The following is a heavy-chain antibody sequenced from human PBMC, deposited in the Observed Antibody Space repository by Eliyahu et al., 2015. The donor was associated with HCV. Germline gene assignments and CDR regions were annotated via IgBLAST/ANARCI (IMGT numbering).Heavy chain of an antibody. D-gene: IGHD6-6*01. V-gene: IGHV3-33*01. J-gene: IGHJ6*02. Sequence: QVQLVESGGGVVQPGRSLRLSCAASGFTFSSYGMHWVRQAPGKGLEWVAVIWYDGSNKYYADSVKGRFTISRDNSKNTLYLQMNSLRAEDTAVYYCARVHSSSLYYYYYGMDVWGQGTTVTVSS. CDR3: ARVHSSSLYYYYYGMDV. CDR1: GFTFSSYG. CDR2: IWYDGSNK.